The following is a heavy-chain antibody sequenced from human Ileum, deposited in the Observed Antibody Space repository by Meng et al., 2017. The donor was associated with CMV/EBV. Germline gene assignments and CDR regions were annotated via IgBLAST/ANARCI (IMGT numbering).Heavy chain of an antibody. CDR2: IYYTVTS. CDR3: ARGRYWSSTRYFPFEH. V-gene: IGHV4-59*02. Sequence: SETLSLTCNVSGDSVSSSYWHWIRQSPGKGLEWIGYIYYTVTSNYNPSLNSRGTLSVDTSKNQISLKLNSVTAADAAVYCCARGRYWSSTRYFPFEHWGQGALVTVSS. D-gene: IGHD2-2*01. J-gene: IGHJ4*02. CDR1: GDSVSSSY.